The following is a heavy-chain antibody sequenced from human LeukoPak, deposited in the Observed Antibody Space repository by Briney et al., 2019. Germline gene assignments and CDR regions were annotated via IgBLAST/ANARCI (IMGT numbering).Heavy chain of an antibody. D-gene: IGHD4-17*01. CDR3: ARDRYGDYTFDY. CDR2: ISGSSSAI. Sequence: GGSLRLSCAASGFTFITYSMNWVRQAPGKGLEWLSYISGSSSAIYYADSVKGRFTISRDNAKNSLYLQMHSLRDEDTAVYYCARDRYGDYTFDYWGQGTLLTVSS. J-gene: IGHJ4*02. V-gene: IGHV3-48*02. CDR1: GFTFITYS.